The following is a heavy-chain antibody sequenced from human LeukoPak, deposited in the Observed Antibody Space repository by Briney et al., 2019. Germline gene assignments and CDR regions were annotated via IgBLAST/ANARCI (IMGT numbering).Heavy chain of an antibody. CDR2: IYHSGST. J-gene: IGHJ4*02. CDR1: VYSISSGYY. Sequence: PSETLSLTRAVSVYSISSGYYWGWIRQLPGKGLEWIGTIYHSGSTYYNPSLKSRVTMSVDTSKNQFSLNLSSVTAADTALYYCARHTGGYTYGLVYWGQGTLVTVSS. D-gene: IGHD5-18*01. V-gene: IGHV4-38-2*01. CDR3: ARHTGGYTYGLVY.